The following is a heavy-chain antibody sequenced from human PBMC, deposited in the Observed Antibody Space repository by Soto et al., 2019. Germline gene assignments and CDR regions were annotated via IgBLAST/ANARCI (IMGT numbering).Heavy chain of an antibody. V-gene: IGHV3-66*01. CDR2: IYSGGST. J-gene: IGHJ3*02. Sequence: GGSLRLSCAASGFTVSSNYMSWVRQAPGKGLEWVSVIYSGGSTYYADSVKGRFTISRDNSKNTLSLQMNSLRAEDTAVYYCARDGVFSAAFDIWGQGTMVTVSS. CDR3: ARDGVFSAAFDI. D-gene: IGHD6-13*01. CDR1: GFTVSSNY.